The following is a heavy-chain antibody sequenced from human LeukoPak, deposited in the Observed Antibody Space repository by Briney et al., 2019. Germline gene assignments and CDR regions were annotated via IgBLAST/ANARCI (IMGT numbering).Heavy chain of an antibody. CDR1: GSTFSSYA. D-gene: IGHD3-3*01. Sequence: GGSLRLSCAASGSTFSSYAMSWVRQAPGKGLEWVSAISGSGGSTYYADSVKGRFTISRDNSKNTLYLQMNSLRAEDTAVYYCAKDDSLRFLEWLGVDAFDIWGQGTMVTVSS. J-gene: IGHJ3*02. CDR2: ISGSGGST. CDR3: AKDDSLRFLEWLGVDAFDI. V-gene: IGHV3-23*01.